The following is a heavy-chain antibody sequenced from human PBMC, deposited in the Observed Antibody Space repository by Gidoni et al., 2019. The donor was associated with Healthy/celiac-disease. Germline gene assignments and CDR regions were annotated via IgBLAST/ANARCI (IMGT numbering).Heavy chain of an antibody. CDR1: GFTFSCYA. J-gene: IGHJ4*02. Sequence: EVQLLESGGGLVQPGGSLRLSCAASGFTFSCYAMSCVRQAPGKGLEWVSAISGSGGSTYYADSVKGRFTISRDNSKNTLYLQMNSLRAEDTAVYYCAKPSSPGDYGGPHDYWGQGTLVTVSS. V-gene: IGHV3-23*01. D-gene: IGHD4-17*01. CDR2: ISGSGGST. CDR3: AKPSSPGDYGGPHDY.